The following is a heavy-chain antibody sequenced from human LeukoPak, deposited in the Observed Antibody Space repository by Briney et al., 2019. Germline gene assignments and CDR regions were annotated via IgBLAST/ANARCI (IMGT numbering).Heavy chain of an antibody. J-gene: IGHJ4*02. CDR1: GGTFSSYA. CDR3: ARTGEKNYFDY. V-gene: IGHV1-69*01. CDR2: IIPIFGTA. Sequence: WASVKVSCKASGGTFSSYAISWVRQAPGQGLEWMGGIIPIFGTANYAQKFQGRVTITADESTSTAYMELSSLKSEDTAVYYCARTGEKNYFDYWGRGTLVTVSS. D-gene: IGHD7-27*01.